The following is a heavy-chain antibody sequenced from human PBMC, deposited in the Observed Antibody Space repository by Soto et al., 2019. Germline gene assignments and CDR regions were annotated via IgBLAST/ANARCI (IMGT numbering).Heavy chain of an antibody. D-gene: IGHD6-13*01. V-gene: IGHV3-23*01. J-gene: IGHJ6*02. CDR3: AKDDAYSSSWPYYYYGMDV. Sequence: GGSLRLSCAASGFTFSSYAMGWVRQAPGRGLEWVSAISGSGGSTYYADSVKGRFTISRDNSKNTLYLQMNSLRAEDTAVYYCAKDDAYSSSWPYYYYGMDVWGQGTTVTVSS. CDR2: ISGSGGST. CDR1: GFTFSSYA.